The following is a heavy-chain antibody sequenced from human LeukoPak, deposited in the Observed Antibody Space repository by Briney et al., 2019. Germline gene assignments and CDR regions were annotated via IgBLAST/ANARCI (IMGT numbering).Heavy chain of an antibody. Sequence: PGGSLRLSCAASGFTFSSYAMHWVRQAPGKGLEWVTIISYDGTNKYYADSVKGRFTISRDNSKNTLFLQMNSLRAEDTAVYYCARSNYYDSRSWGFDIWGRGTMVTVSS. V-gene: IGHV3-30*04. CDR3: ARSNYYDSRSWGFDI. CDR1: GFTFSSYA. J-gene: IGHJ3*02. CDR2: ISYDGTNK. D-gene: IGHD3-22*01.